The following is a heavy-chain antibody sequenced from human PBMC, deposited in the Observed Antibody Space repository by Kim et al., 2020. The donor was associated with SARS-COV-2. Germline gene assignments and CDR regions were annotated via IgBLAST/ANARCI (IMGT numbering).Heavy chain of an antibody. CDR3: ARGREYYYDSRQNWFDP. CDR2: IIPIFGTA. V-gene: IGHV1-69*13. Sequence: SVKVSCKASGGTFSSYAISWVRQAPGQGLAWMGGIIPIFGTANYAQKFQGRVTITADESTSTAYMELSSLRSEDTAVYYCARGREYYYDSRQNWFDPWGQGTLVTVSS. J-gene: IGHJ5*02. D-gene: IGHD3-22*01. CDR1: GGTFSSYA.